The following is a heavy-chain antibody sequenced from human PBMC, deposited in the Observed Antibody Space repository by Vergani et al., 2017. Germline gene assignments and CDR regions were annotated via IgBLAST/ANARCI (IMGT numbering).Heavy chain of an antibody. J-gene: IGHJ4*01. Sequence: EVLLVESGGDLVQPGGSLRLSCEASGFTFSTYAMTWVRQAPGKGLEWVSTISSDGGSTYYADSVKGRFTISRDNSKNTLSLQMNSLTAEDTAIYYCVKEKIDLGSYFFDSWGHGILVTVSS. V-gene: IGHV3-23*04. CDR3: VKEKIDLGSYFFDS. CDR1: GFTFSTYA. D-gene: IGHD2/OR15-2a*01. CDR2: ISSDGGST.